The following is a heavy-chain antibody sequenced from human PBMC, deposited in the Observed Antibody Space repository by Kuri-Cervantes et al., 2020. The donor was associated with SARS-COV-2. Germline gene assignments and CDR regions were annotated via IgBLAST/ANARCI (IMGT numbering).Heavy chain of an antibody. Sequence: ASVKVSCKASGYTFTDYYMYWVRQAPGQGLEWMGWINPNTGDTNYAQRFQARVTMARDTSISTAYMELTRLKSDDTAVYYCAREAAMATGDYYYYMDVWGKGTTVTVSS. D-gene: IGHD5-18*01. CDR3: AREAAMATGDYYYYMDV. V-gene: IGHV1-2*02. CDR1: GYTFTDYY. J-gene: IGHJ6*03. CDR2: INPNTGDT.